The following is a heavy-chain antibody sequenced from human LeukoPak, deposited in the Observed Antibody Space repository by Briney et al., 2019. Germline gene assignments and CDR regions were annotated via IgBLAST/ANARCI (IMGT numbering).Heavy chain of an antibody. Sequence: GGSLRLSCAASGFTFSSYWMHWVRQAPGKGLAWVSRINSDGSTTNYADSVKGRLTISRDNAKNTLYLQMNSLRAEDTAVYYCARAVTGSFDYWGQGTLVTVSS. CDR2: INSDGSTT. V-gene: IGHV3-74*01. CDR1: GFTFSSYW. J-gene: IGHJ4*02. D-gene: IGHD4-11*01. CDR3: ARAVTGSFDY.